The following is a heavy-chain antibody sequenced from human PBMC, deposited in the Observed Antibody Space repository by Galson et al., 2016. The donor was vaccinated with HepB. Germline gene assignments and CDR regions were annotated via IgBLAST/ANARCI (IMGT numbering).Heavy chain of an antibody. CDR2: ISTSSSPI. CDR1: GITFNTYK. D-gene: IGHD6-19*01. Sequence: SLRLSCAASGITFNTYKIVWVRQAPGKGLEWVSYISTSSSPISYRDSVKGRFAISRDNSKNTLYLQMNSLRAEDAAVYYCTFESTQSSMAGNYWGQGTLVTVSS. V-gene: IGHV3-48*01. J-gene: IGHJ4*02. CDR3: TFESTQSSMAGNY.